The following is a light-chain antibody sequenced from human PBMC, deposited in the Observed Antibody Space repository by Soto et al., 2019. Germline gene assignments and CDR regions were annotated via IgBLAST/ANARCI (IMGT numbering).Light chain of an antibody. J-gene: IGKJ1*01. CDR1: QSIRNY. V-gene: IGKV1-39*01. CDR3: QQTYSSPPGA. CDR2: TAS. Sequence: DIQMTQSPSSLSASVGDRVTITWRASQSIRNYLNWYQQKPGKAPKVLIYTASSLQSGAPSRFSGSGSGTDFTLSIGRLQPEDFATYYCQQTYSSPPGAFGQGTKVDI.